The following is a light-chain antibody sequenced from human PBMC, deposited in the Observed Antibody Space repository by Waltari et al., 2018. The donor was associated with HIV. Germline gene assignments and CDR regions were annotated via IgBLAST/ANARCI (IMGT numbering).Light chain of an antibody. J-gene: IGKJ2*01. CDR1: QSIETY. Sequence: DIQMTQSPSSLSASLGDRVTITCRASQSIETYLNWYQQRPGEAPKLLIYDASNLQSGVPSRFSCRGYGTDFTLTISSLQPEDFATYFWQQSYSSLSTFGQGTKL. CDR3: QQSYSSLST. V-gene: IGKV1-39*01. CDR2: DAS.